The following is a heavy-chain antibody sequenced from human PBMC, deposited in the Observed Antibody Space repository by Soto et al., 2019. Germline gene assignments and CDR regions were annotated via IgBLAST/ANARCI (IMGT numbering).Heavy chain of an antibody. Sequence: GGSLRLSCAASGFTFSSYSMNWVRQAPGKGLEWVSYISSSSSTIYYADSVKGRFTISRDNAKNSLYLQMNSLRDEDTAVYYCARPRAVVVQAADAFDIWGQGTMVTVSS. J-gene: IGHJ3*02. CDR2: ISSSSSTI. CDR1: GFTFSSYS. V-gene: IGHV3-48*02. D-gene: IGHD2-2*01. CDR3: ARPRAVVVQAADAFDI.